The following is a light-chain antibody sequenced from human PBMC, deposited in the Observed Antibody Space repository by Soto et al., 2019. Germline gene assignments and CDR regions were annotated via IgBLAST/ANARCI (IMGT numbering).Light chain of an antibody. CDR2: DVS. CDR3: QQYNNWPPTT. V-gene: IGKV3D-15*01. CDR1: QSVSNN. J-gene: IGKJ5*01. Sequence: VLRQSPATLSLSPGERATLSCLASQSVSNNYLAWYQQKPGQAPRLLVYDVSNRATGIPARFSGSGSGTEFTLTISSLQSEDFAVYYCQQYNNWPPTTFGQGTRLEIK.